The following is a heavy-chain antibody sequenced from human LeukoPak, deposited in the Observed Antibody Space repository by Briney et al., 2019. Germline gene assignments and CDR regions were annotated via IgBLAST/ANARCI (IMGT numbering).Heavy chain of an antibody. CDR2: ISGSGGST. CDR1: GFTFSSYA. Sequence: GGSLRLSCAASGFTFSSYAMSWVRQAPGKGLEWVSAISGSGGSTYYADSVKGRFTISRDNSKNTLYLQINSLRAEDTAVYYCAKADVQWLVLFDYWGQGTLVTVSS. CDR3: AKADVQWLVLFDY. V-gene: IGHV3-23*01. J-gene: IGHJ4*02. D-gene: IGHD6-19*01.